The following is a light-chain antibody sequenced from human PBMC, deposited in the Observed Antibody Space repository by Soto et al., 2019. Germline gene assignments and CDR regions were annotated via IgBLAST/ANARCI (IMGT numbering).Light chain of an antibody. V-gene: IGKV3-20*01. CDR1: QSVSRNY. Sequence: EIVLTQSPGTLALSPGERATLSCRASQSVSRNYLAWYQQKPGQAPRHLIYGASSRATGIPDRFSGSGSRTDFTLTISRLEPEDFGLYFCQQYATSPLTFGGGTKVDIK. CDR3: QQYATSPLT. CDR2: GAS. J-gene: IGKJ4*01.